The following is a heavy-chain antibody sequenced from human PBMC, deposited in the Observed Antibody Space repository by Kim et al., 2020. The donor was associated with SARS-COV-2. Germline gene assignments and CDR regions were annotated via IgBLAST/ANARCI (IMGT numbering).Heavy chain of an antibody. CDR2: IYPGDSDT. CDR1: GYSFTSYW. Sequence: GESLKISCKGSGYSFTSYWIGWVRQMPGKGLEWMGIIYPGDSDTRYSPSFQGQVTISADKSISTAYLQWSSLKASDTAMYYCASGGYVWGSYRYSFDYWGQGTLVTVSS. D-gene: IGHD3-16*02. V-gene: IGHV5-51*01. CDR3: ASGGYVWGSYRYSFDY. J-gene: IGHJ4*02.